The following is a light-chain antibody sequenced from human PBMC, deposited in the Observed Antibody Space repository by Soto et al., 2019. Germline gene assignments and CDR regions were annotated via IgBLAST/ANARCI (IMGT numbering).Light chain of an antibody. CDR2: SSQ. V-gene: IGLV1-44*01. Sequence: QSVLTQPPSASGTPGRRLTISCSGSISNIAINSVSWYQQLPGTAPKLLIHSSQQRPSGVPDRFSGSKSGSSASLAISELQSEDEGDYYCASWDDSLSGPVFGGGTQLTVL. CDR3: ASWDDSLSGPV. J-gene: IGLJ7*01. CDR1: ISNIAINS.